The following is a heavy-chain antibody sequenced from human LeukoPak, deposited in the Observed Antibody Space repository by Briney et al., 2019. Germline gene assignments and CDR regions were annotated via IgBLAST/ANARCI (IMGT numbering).Heavy chain of an antibody. J-gene: IGHJ4*02. V-gene: IGHV1-8*01. CDR2: MNPNSGNT. CDR1: GYTFTSYD. CDR3: ARGMFGELLYDY. D-gene: IGHD3-10*02. Sequence: SVKVSCKASGYTFTSYDINWVRQATGQGLEWMGWMNPNSGNTGYAQKFQGRVTMTRNTSISTAYMGLSSLRSEDTAVYYCARGMFGELLYDYWGQGTLVTVSS.